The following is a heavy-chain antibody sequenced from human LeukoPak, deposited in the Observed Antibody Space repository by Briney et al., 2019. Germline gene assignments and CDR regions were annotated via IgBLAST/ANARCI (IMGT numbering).Heavy chain of an antibody. CDR1: GGSISSGSYY. CDR3: ARVTGYMIEDYFDY. J-gene: IGHJ4*02. V-gene: IGHV4-61*02. D-gene: IGHD3-22*01. Sequence: PSETLSLTCTVSGGSISSGSYYWSWIRQPAGKGLEWIGRIYTSGSTNYNPSLKSRVTISVDTPKNQFSLKLSSVTAADTAVYYCARVTGYMIEDYFDYWGQGTLVTVSS. CDR2: IYTSGST.